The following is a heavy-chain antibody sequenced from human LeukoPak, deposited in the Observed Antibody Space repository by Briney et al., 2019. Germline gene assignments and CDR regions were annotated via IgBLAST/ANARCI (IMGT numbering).Heavy chain of an antibody. CDR1: GFPLSIYS. V-gene: IGHV3-21*01. Sequence: GGSLRLFCAASGFPLSIYSMNWVRRATGKGVEWVSSISSSSSYIYYADSVKSRFTISRDNAKNSLYLQMNSLRAEDTAVYYCARDGFVVVPAATMNFDYWGQGILVTVSS. CDR3: ARDGFVVVPAATMNFDY. J-gene: IGHJ4*02. D-gene: IGHD2-2*01. CDR2: ISSSSSYI.